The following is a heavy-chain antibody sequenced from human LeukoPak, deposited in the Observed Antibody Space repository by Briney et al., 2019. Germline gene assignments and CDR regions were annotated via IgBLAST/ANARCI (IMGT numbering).Heavy chain of an antibody. J-gene: IGHJ4*02. CDR2: INPNSGGT. CDR3: AGRPDTAIVPIFDY. V-gene: IGHV1-2*02. D-gene: IGHD5-18*01. Sequence: ASVKVSCKASGYTFTGYYMHWVRQAPGQGVEWMGWINPNSGGTNYAQKFQGRVTMTGDTSISTAYMELSRLSFDDTAIYYCAGRPDTAIVPIFDYWGQGTLVTVSS. CDR1: GYTFTGYY.